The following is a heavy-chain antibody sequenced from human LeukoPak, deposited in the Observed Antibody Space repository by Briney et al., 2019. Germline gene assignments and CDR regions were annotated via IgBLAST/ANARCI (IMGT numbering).Heavy chain of an antibody. V-gene: IGHV3-21*01. D-gene: IGHD2-15*01. CDR2: ISSSSSYI. J-gene: IGHJ6*03. CDR3: ARDHSVAVAARLYYYYYMDV. CDR1: GFTFSSYS. Sequence: GGSLRLSCAASGFTFSSYSMNWVRQAPGKGLEWVSSISSSSSYIYYADSVKGRFTISRDNAKNSLYLQMNSLRAEDTAVYYCARDHSVAVAARLYYYYYMDVWGKGTTVTVSS.